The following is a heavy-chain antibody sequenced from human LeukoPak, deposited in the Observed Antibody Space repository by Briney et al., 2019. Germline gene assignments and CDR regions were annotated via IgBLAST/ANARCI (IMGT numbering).Heavy chain of an antibody. D-gene: IGHD6-19*01. CDR3: VKDLTSGRYSVDFSLEY. Sequence: GGSLRPSCSASGFTFSRYAMHWVREAPGKGLEYVSAISSNGGSTYYADSVKGRFTISRDNSKNTLYLQMSSLRAEDTAVYYCVKDLTSGRYSVDFSLEYWGPGTLVTV. CDR2: ISSNGGST. V-gene: IGHV3-64D*06. CDR1: GFTFSRYA. J-gene: IGHJ4*02.